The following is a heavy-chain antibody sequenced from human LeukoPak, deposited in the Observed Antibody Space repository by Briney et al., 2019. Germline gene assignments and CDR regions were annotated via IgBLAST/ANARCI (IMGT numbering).Heavy chain of an antibody. CDR1: GGSFSGYF. Sequence: SETLSLTCAVYGGSFSGYFGTWIRQPPGKGLEWIGEIHYSGRINYNPSLKSRVTISADTSNNHFSLKMNSVTAADTAVYYCSRGTDAYKCGNSWGQGTLVTVSS. CDR2: IHYSGRI. V-gene: IGHV4-34*01. D-gene: IGHD5-24*01. J-gene: IGHJ4*02. CDR3: SRGTDAYKCGNS.